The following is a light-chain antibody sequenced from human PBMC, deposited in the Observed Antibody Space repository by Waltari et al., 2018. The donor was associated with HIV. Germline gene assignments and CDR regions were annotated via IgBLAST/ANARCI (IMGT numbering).Light chain of an antibody. CDR1: TRDVGGYDY. CDR2: DVH. CDR3: SSYTLTSTYV. J-gene: IGLJ1*01. Sequence: QSALTQPASVSGAPGQSITISCTGTTRDVGGYDYVSWYQQHPGKAPKLIIYDVHHRTSGVSNRFSGSKAGNTASLTISGLQAEDEADYYCSSYTLTSTYVFGTGTKVTVL. V-gene: IGLV2-14*03.